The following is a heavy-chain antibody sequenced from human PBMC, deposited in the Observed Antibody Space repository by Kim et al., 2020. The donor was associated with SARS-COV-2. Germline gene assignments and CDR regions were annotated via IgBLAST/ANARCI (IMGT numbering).Heavy chain of an antibody. J-gene: IGHJ3*02. CDR1: GGTFSSYA. CDR3: ARDFDPGSEDAFDI. D-gene: IGHD3-10*01. CDR2: IIPIFGTA. Sequence: SVKVSCKASGGTFSSYAISWVRQAPGQGLEWMGGIIPIFGTANYAQKFQGRVTITADESTSTAYMELSSLRSEDTAVYYCARDFDPGSEDAFDIWGQGTMVTVSS. V-gene: IGHV1-69*13.